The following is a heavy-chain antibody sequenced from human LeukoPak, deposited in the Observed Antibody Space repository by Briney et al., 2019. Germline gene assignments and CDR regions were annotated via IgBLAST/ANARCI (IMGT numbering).Heavy chain of an antibody. V-gene: IGHV4-30-4*01. CDR3: ARDYGDYFRWFDP. CDR1: GGSIRSGDYY. CDR2: IYYSGNT. Sequence: PSETLPLTCAVSGGSIRSGDYYWSWARQPPGKGLEWIGHIYYSGNTYYNPSLKSRVAISVDTSKNQFSLNLSSVTAADTAVYYCARDYGDYFRWFDPWGQGTLVTVSS. D-gene: IGHD4-17*01. J-gene: IGHJ5*02.